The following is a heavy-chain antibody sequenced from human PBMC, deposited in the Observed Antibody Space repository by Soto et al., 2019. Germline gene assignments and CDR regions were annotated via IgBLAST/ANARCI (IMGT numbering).Heavy chain of an antibody. CDR3: ATGITMVRGVIEYGNWFDP. D-gene: IGHD3-10*01. CDR2: FDPEDGET. J-gene: IGHJ5*02. Sequence: GASVKVSCKVSGYTLTELSMHWVRQAPGKGLEWMGGFDPEDGETIYAQKFQGRVTMTEDTSTDTAYMELSSLRSEDTAVYYCATGITMVRGVIEYGNWFDPWGQGTLVTVSS. V-gene: IGHV1-24*01. CDR1: GYTLTELS.